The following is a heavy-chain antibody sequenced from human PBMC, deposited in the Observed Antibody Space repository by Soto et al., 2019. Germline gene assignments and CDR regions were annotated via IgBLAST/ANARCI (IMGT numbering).Heavy chain of an antibody. D-gene: IGHD3-16*01. Sequence: QVQLQESGPGLVKPSETLSLTCAVSGASIRSYHWSWIRQPAGKGLEWIGRMQHTGNTNYNPSLRSRGTMSVATSKNQISLKMTSVTAADTAVYFCAKDVSSRRWFDPWGQGILVIVSS. CDR1: GASIRSYH. V-gene: IGHV4-4*07. CDR3: AKDVSSRRWFDP. J-gene: IGHJ5*02. CDR2: MQHTGNT.